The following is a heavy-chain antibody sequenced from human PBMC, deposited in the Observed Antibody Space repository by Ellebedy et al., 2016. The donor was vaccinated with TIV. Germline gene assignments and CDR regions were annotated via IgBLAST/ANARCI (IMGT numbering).Heavy chain of an antibody. Sequence: GESLKISCAASGFTFSDYYMSWIRQAPGMGLEWISYISGSGNTIYSADFVKGRFTISRDNAKNSVSLQMTSLTAEDTAVYYCARGRDGYNWPYYYYAMDVWGQGTTVTVSS. CDR1: GFTFSDYY. J-gene: IGHJ6*02. V-gene: IGHV3-11*04. CDR3: ARGRDGYNWPYYYYAMDV. CDR2: ISGSGNTI. D-gene: IGHD5-24*01.